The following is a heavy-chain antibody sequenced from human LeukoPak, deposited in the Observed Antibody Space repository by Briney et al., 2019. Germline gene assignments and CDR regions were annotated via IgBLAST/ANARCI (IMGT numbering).Heavy chain of an antibody. CDR2: IYYSGST. V-gene: IGHV4-31*03. CDR1: GGSISSGGYY. J-gene: IGHJ4*02. CDR3: ARDEYGSGTVDY. Sequence: SETLSLTCTVSGGSISSGGYYWSWIRQHPGKGLEWIGYIYYSGSTYYNPSLKSRVTISVDTSKNQFSLKLSSVTAADTAVYYCARDEYGSGTVDYWGQGTLVTVSS. D-gene: IGHD3-10*01.